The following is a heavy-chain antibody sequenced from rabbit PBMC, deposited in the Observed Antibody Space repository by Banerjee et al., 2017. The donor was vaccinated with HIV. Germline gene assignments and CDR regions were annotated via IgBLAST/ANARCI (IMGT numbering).Heavy chain of an antibody. CDR3: ARWAGGTNIDL. J-gene: IGHJ4*01. Sequence: QSLEESGGDLVKPGASLTLTCTASGFSFSSSYYMCWVRQAPGKGLEWIACIYVGSSGSTYYASWAKGRFTISKTSSTTVTLQMTSLTAADTATYFCARWAGGTNIDLWGSGTLVTVS. CDR1: GFSFSSSYY. D-gene: IGHD4-2*01. CDR2: IYVGSSGST. V-gene: IGHV1S40*01.